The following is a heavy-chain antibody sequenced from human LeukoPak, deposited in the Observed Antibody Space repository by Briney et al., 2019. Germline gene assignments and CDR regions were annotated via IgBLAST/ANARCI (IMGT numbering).Heavy chain of an antibody. CDR3: ARDHVPYRGRDALDT. V-gene: IGHV3-7*01. CDR1: HFNLSSYW. CDR2: TKQEGSEK. J-gene: IGHJ3*02. Sequence: QPGRALLLSCATSHFNLSSYWLSWVRHAPGKGLEWVANTKQEGSEKYDVEAVNGRFTISRDNARNSLYLQMNRLRAEDTAVYYCARDHVPYRGRDALDTGGQGTMVTVS. D-gene: IGHD1-26*01.